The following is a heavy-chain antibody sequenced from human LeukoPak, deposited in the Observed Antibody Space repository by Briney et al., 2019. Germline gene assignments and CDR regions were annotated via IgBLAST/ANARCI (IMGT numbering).Heavy chain of an antibody. D-gene: IGHD3-22*01. J-gene: IGHJ6*03. CDR3: TRGSIAYYYMDV. CDR1: GGSISSSSYY. CDR2: IYYSGST. V-gene: IGHV4-39*07. Sequence: SETLSLTCTVSGGSISSSSYYWGWIRQPPGKGLEWIGSIYYSGSTYYNPSLKSRVAISVDTSKNQFSLKLSSVTAADTAVYYCTRGSIAYYYMDVWGKGTTVTISS.